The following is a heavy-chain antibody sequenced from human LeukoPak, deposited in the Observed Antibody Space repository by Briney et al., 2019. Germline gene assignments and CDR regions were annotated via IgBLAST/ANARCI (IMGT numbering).Heavy chain of an antibody. CDR1: GYPFTSYW. J-gene: IGHJ4*02. CDR3: ARRFSSSLGIDY. V-gene: IGHV5-51*01. CDR2: IYPGDSDT. D-gene: IGHD6-6*01. Sequence: GESLKISCKGSGYPFTSYWIGWVRQMPGKGLEWMGIIYPGDSDTRYSPSSQGQVTITADKYISTAYLQWSSLKASDTAMYYCARRFSSSLGIDYWGQGTLVTVSS.